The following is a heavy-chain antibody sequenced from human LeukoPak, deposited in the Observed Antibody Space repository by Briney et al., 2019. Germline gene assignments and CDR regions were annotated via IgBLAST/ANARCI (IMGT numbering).Heavy chain of an antibody. CDR2: INPNSGGT. CDR3: AREETDSSGWYPLDY. J-gene: IGHJ4*02. V-gene: IGHV1-2*02. Sequence: ASVKVSCKASGYTFTGYYMHWVRQAPGQGLEWMGWINPNSGGTNYAQKFQGRVTMTRDTSISTAYMELSRLRSDDTAVYYCAREETDSSGWYPLDYWGQGALVTVSS. CDR1: GYTFTGYY. D-gene: IGHD6-19*01.